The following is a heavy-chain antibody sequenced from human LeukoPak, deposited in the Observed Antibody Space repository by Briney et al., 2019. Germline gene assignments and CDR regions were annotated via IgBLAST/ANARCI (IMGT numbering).Heavy chain of an antibody. CDR3: VRVHVNSGYYFGDAFDI. CDR1: GYSVSSGSY. CDR2: IYHSGST. D-gene: IGHD3-22*01. V-gene: IGHV4-38-2*02. Sequence: SETLSLTCTVSGYSVSSGSYWGWIRQPPGKGLEWIGNIYHSGSTYYNPSLKSRVTISVDTSKNQFSLKLSSVTAADTAVHYCVRVHVNSGYYFGDAFDIWGQGTMVTVSS. J-gene: IGHJ3*02.